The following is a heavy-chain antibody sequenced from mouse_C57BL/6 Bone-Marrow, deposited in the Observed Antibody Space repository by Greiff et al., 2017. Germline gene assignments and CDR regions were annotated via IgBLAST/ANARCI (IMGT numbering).Heavy chain of an antibody. CDR1: GYTFTNYW. CDR2: IYPGGGYT. J-gene: IGHJ2*01. Sequence: QVQLKQSGAELVRPGTSVKMSCKASGYTFTNYWIGWAKQRPGHGLEWIGDIYPGGGYTTYNEKFKGKATLTADKSSSTAYMQFSSLTSEDSAIYYCASLLRGYFYYWGQGTTLTVSS. V-gene: IGHV1-63*01. D-gene: IGHD1-1*01. CDR3: ASLLRGYFYY.